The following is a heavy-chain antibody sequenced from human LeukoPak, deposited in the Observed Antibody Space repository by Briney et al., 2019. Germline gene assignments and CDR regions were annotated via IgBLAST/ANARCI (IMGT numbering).Heavy chain of an antibody. Sequence: GGSLRLSCAASGFTFSSYAMSWVRQAPGKGLEWVSAISGSGGSTYYADSVKGRFTISGDNSKNTLYLQMNSLRAEDTAVYYCAKDSSRGSSWYGMGYYYGMDVWGQGTTVTVSS. J-gene: IGHJ6*02. CDR1: GFTFSSYA. CDR3: AKDSSRGSSWYGMGYYYGMDV. D-gene: IGHD6-13*01. V-gene: IGHV3-23*01. CDR2: ISGSGGST.